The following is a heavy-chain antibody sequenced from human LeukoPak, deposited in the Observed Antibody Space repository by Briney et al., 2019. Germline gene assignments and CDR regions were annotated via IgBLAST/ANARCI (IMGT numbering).Heavy chain of an antibody. CDR1: GCTISSYA. J-gene: IGHJ3*02. CDR3: ARDRSHGYGDHGAFDI. CDR2: IIPIFGTA. Sequence: SVQVSCKASGCTISSYAISWVRQAPGQGLESMGGIIPIFGTANYAQKFQGRVTITTDESTSTAYMELSSLRSEDTAVYYCARDRSHGYGDHGAFDIWGQGTMFTVSS. D-gene: IGHD4-17*01. V-gene: IGHV1-69*05.